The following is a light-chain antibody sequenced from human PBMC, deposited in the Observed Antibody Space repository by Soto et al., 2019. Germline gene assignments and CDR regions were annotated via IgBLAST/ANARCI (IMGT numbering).Light chain of an antibody. V-gene: IGLV1-47*01. CDR1: SSNIGSNY. CDR2: RSN. Sequence: QSVLTQPPSASGTPGQRVTISCSGSSSNIGSNYVYWYQRLPGTAPKLLIYRSNQRPSGVPDRFSGSESGTSASLAISGLRSEDEADYYCAAWDDSLSGVVFGGGTKLTVL. CDR3: AAWDDSLSGVV. J-gene: IGLJ2*01.